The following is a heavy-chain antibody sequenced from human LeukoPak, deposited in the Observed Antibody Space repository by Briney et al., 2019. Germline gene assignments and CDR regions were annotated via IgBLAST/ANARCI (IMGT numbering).Heavy chain of an antibody. Sequence: SETLSLTCAVYCGSFSGYYWSWIRQPPGKGLEWIGEINHSGSTNYNPSLKSRVTISVDTSKNQFSLKLSSVTAADTAVYYCARRVRTIFGVVIGADAFDIWGQGTMVTVSS. J-gene: IGHJ3*02. CDR2: INHSGST. CDR3: ARRVRTIFGVVIGADAFDI. CDR1: CGSFSGYY. D-gene: IGHD3-3*01. V-gene: IGHV4-34*01.